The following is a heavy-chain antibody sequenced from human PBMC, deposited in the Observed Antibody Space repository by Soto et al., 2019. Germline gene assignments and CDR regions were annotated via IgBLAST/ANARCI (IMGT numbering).Heavy chain of an antibody. CDR3: ARAQLQGDF. Sequence: QVQLVQSGAEVKKPGASVKVSCKASGYSFIPKYIHWVRQTPGQGLVLMAIINPHGVSTNDEQQFQVSVTVTTDTSTSTVSMELNVLGADETGVYICARAQLQGDFWCQGTLVTFSS. CDR2: INPHGVST. CDR1: GYSFIPKY. D-gene: IGHD2-21*01. J-gene: IGHJ4*02. V-gene: IGHV1-46*01.